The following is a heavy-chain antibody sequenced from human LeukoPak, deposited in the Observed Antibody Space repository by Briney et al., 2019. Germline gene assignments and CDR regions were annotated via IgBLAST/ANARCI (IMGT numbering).Heavy chain of an antibody. Sequence: SETLSLTCTVSGGSISSGSYYWSWIRQPAGKGLEWIGYIYYSGSTNYNPSLKSRVTISVDTSKNQFSLKLSSVTAADTAVYYCARAVAATHWYFDLWGRGTLVTVSS. J-gene: IGHJ2*01. CDR1: GGSISSGSYY. CDR2: IYYSGST. D-gene: IGHD2-15*01. CDR3: ARAVAATHWYFDL. V-gene: IGHV4-61*10.